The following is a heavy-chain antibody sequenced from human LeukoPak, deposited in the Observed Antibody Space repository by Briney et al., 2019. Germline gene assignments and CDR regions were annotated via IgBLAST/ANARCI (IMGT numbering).Heavy chain of an antibody. CDR1: GFTFSSYW. V-gene: IGHV3-7*01. CDR3: ARYGGYYMDV. D-gene: IGHD4-23*01. Sequence: GGSLRLSCAVSGFTFSSYWMTWVRQAPGRGLEWVANINQDGNKKYCVDSVKGRFTIPRDNAKNSLYLQMNSLRAEDTAVYYCARYGGYYMDVWGKGTTVTVSS. J-gene: IGHJ6*03. CDR2: INQDGNKK.